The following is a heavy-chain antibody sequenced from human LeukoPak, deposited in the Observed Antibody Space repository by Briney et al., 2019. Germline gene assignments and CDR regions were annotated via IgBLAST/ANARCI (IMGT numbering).Heavy chain of an antibody. CDR2: VYYTGYT. J-gene: IGHJ4*02. Sequence: SETLSLTCTVSGGSISTYFWNWIRQPPGKGLEWIGYVYYTGYTNYDPSLKSRVTISLDTSKNQFSLKVSSVTAADTAVYYCARLARQQPYLFDYRSQGTLVTVSS. CDR3: ARLARQQPYLFDY. CDR1: GGSISTYF. V-gene: IGHV4-59*01. D-gene: IGHD6-13*01.